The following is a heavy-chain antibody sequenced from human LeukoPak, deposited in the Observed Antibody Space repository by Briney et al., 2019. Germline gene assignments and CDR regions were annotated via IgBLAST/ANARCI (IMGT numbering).Heavy chain of an antibody. CDR2: IYYSGST. V-gene: IGHV4-61*01. CDR3: ARETHGGAAAGSWFDP. CDR1: GYSISSGYY. Sequence: SETLSLTCTVSGYSISSGYYWGWIRQPPGKGLEWIGYIYYSGSTNYNPSLKSRVTISVDTSKNQFSLKLSSVTAADTAVYYCARETHGGAAAGSWFDPWGQGTLVTVSS. J-gene: IGHJ5*02. D-gene: IGHD6-13*01.